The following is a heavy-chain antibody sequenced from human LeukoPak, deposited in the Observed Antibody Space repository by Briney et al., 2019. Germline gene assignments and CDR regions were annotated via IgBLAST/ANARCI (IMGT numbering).Heavy chain of an antibody. Sequence: GASVKVSCKASGYTFTSYGISWVRQAPGQGLEWTGIINPSGGSTSYAQKFQGRVTMTRDTSTSTVYMELSSLRSEDTAVYYCAREGPYSDSSRSRFDYWGQGTLVTVSS. CDR1: GYTFTSYG. CDR2: INPSGGST. D-gene: IGHD6-6*01. CDR3: AREGPYSDSSRSRFDY. J-gene: IGHJ4*02. V-gene: IGHV1-46*01.